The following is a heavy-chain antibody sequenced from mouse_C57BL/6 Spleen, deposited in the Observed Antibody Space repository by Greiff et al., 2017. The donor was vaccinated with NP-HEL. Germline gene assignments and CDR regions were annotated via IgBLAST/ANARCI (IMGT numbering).Heavy chain of an antibody. J-gene: IGHJ2*01. CDR3: ANYYGSSFEGY. D-gene: IGHD1-1*01. CDR1: GYTFTDYY. V-gene: IGHV1-26*01. CDR2: INPNNGGT. Sequence: VQLQQSGPELVKPGASVKISCKASGYTFTDYYMNWVKQSHGKSLEWIGDINPNNGGTSYNQKFKGKATLTVDKSSSTAYMELRSLTSEDSAVYYCANYYGSSFEGYWGQGTTLTVSS.